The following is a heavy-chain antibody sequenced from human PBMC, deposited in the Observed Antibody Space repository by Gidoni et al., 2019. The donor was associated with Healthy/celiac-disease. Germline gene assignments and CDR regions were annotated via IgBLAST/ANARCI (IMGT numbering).Heavy chain of an antibody. V-gene: IGHV3-73*01. D-gene: IGHD3-22*01. CDR1: GFPFSGSA. CDR3: TTRKDYYDSSGYYVY. Sequence: EVQLVESGGGLVQPGGSLKLSCAASGFPFSGSAMHWVRQASGKGLEWVGRIRSKANSYATAYAASVKGRFTISRDDSKNTAYLQMNSLKTEDTAVYYCTTRKDYYDSSGYYVYWGQGTLVTVSS. J-gene: IGHJ4*02. CDR2: IRSKANSYAT.